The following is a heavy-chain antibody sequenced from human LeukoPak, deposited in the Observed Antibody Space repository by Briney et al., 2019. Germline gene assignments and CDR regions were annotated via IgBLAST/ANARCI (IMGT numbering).Heavy chain of an antibody. CDR3: AREQAYYFDY. Sequence: ASVKVSCKASGYTFTSYGISWVRQAPGQGLEWMGWISAYDGNTNYAQQLQGRVTMTTDTSTSAAYMELRSLRSDDTAVYYCAREQAYYFDYWGQGTLVTVPS. CDR2: ISAYDGNT. CDR1: GYTFTSYG. V-gene: IGHV1-18*01. J-gene: IGHJ4*02.